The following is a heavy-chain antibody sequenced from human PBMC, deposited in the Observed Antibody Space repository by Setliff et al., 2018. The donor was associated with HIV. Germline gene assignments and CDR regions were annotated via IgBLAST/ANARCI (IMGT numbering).Heavy chain of an antibody. CDR3: ARVAVAGTTFDVFDI. D-gene: IGHD6-19*01. V-gene: IGHV4-39*07. CDR2: IYYSGST. J-gene: IGHJ3*02. Sequence: PSETLSLTCTVSGGSISSYYWGWIRQPPGKGLEWIGSIYYSGSTYYNPSLKSRVTISVDMSKNQFSLKLSSVTAADTAVYYCARVAVAGTTFDVFDIWGQGTMVTVSS. CDR1: GGSISSYY.